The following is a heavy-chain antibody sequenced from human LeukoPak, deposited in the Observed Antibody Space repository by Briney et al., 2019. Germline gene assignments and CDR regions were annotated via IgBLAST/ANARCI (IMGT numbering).Heavy chain of an antibody. J-gene: IGHJ5*02. V-gene: IGHV4-34*01. CDR3: ARAGIAAGRWFDP. CDR2: INHSGST. D-gene: IGHD6-13*01. Sequence: PSETLSLTCAVYGGSFSGYYWSWIRQPPGKGLEWIGEINHSGSTNYNPSLKSRVTISVGTSKNQFSLKLSSVTAADTAVYYCARAGIAAGRWFDPWGQGTLVTVSS. CDR1: GGSFSGYY.